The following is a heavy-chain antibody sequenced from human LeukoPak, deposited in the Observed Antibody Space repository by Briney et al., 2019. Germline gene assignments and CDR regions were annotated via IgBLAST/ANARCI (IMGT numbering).Heavy chain of an antibody. J-gene: IGHJ5*02. Sequence: PSETLSLTCTVSGGSISSYYWSWIRQPPGKGLEWIGYIYYSGSTNYNPSLKSRVTISVDTSKNQFSLKLSSVTVADTAVYYCARVLLGDYVWGSYRYDPNWFDPWGQGTLVTVSS. D-gene: IGHD3-16*02. CDR1: GGSISSYY. V-gene: IGHV4-59*01. CDR2: IYYSGST. CDR3: ARVLLGDYVWGSYRYDPNWFDP.